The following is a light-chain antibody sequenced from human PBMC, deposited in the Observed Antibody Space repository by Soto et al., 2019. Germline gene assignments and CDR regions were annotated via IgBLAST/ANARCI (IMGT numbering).Light chain of an antibody. CDR2: AAS. CDR1: QGIRNN. J-gene: IGKJ3*01. Sequence: DIQMTQSPSSLSASAGDRVTITCRASQGIRNNLAWYQQKPGKVPKLLIYAASTLQPGVPSRFSGSGSGTDFSLPISSLQPEDAATYYCQKYFSVPFTFGPGTKVELK. CDR3: QKYFSVPFT. V-gene: IGKV1-27*01.